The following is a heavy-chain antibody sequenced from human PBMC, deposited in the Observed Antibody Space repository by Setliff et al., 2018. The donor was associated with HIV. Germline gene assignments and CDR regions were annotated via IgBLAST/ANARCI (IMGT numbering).Heavy chain of an antibody. Sequence: GASVKVSCKASGGTFNSGNAISWVRQVPGQGLEWMGGIIPIYGTTNYAQKFQGRVTITADESTTTAYMDMSSLRSEDTAVYYCARGAHPGSAEDYYYYYMDVWGKGTTVTVSS. CDR2: IIPIYGTT. D-gene: IGHD3-10*01. V-gene: IGHV1-69*13. CDR3: ARGAHPGSAEDYYYYYMDV. J-gene: IGHJ6*03. CDR1: GGTFNSGNA.